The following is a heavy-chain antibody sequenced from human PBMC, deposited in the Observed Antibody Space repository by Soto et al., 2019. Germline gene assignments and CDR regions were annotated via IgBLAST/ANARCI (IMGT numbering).Heavy chain of an antibody. CDR1: GFTFSDYY. J-gene: IGHJ5*02. V-gene: IGHV3-11*01. Sequence: QVHLVESGGGLVKPGGSLRLSCAASGFTFSDYYMSWIRQAPGKGLEWVSYISSSGSTIYYADSVKGRFTISRDKAKNSLDLQMNSLSADDTALYYCARLVGDCSSTSCWFDAWGQGTLVTVAS. D-gene: IGHD2-2*03. CDR3: ARLVGDCSSTSCWFDA. CDR2: ISSSGSTI.